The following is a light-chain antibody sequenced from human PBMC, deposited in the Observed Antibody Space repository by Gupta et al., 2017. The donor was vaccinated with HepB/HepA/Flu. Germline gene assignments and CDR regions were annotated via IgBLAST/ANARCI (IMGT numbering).Light chain of an antibody. J-gene: IGKJ3*01. CDR3: QQRSSYRLT. CDR1: QGISSS. CDR2: AAS. Sequence: DIQLTQSPSFLSASVGDRVIITCRASQGISSSLAWFQQKPGRAPNLLIYAASTLESGVPSRFSGSGSGTEFTLTIISLQPEDFATYYCQQRSSYRLTFGHGTKVDVK. V-gene: IGKV1-9*01.